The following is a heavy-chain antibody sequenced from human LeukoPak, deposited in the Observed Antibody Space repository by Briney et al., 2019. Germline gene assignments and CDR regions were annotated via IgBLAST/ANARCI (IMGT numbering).Heavy chain of an antibody. D-gene: IGHD3-22*01. CDR1: GITLSNYG. J-gene: IGHJ4*02. Sequence: GGSLRLSCAVSGITLSNYGMTWVRQAPGKGLEWVAGLSGSGGSTNYADSVKGRFTISRDNAKNTLYLQMDSLRAEDTAVYFCAKRGVVIRVILVGFHKEAYYFDSWGQGVLVTVSS. CDR3: AKRGVVIRVILVGFHKEAYYFDS. V-gene: IGHV3-23*01. CDR2: LSGSGGST.